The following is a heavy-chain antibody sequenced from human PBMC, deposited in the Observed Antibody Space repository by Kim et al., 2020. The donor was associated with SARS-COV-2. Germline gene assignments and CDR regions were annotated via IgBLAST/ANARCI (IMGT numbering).Heavy chain of an antibody. D-gene: IGHD3-22*01. Sequence: ADHVRGRLTVARDHPRNTLYLQMSSLRTEDTAVYYCAKPRSTGYHGWYLDLWGRGTLVTVSS. J-gene: IGHJ2*01. V-gene: IGHV3-30*02. CDR3: AKPRSTGYHGWYLDL.